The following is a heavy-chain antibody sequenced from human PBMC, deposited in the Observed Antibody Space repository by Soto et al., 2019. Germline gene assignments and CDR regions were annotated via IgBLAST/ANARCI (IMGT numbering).Heavy chain of an antibody. V-gene: IGHV4-59*01. CDR3: ARYRREAVAGYTLDN. Sequence: ASETLSLTCTVSGGSISSNYWTWIRQPPGKGLEWIGYVYNSGSTNYNPSLKSRVTISEDASKSQFSLKVNSMTAADTAVYYCARYRREAVAGYTLDNWGQGILVTVSS. CDR1: GGSISSNY. CDR2: VYNSGST. D-gene: IGHD6-13*01. J-gene: IGHJ4*02.